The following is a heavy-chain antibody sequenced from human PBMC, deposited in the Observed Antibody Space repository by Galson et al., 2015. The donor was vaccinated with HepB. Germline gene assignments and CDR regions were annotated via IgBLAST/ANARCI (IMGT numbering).Heavy chain of an antibody. CDR2: IKSKTDGGTT. D-gene: IGHD3-3*01. V-gene: IGHV3-15*07. Sequence: SLRLSCAASGFTFSNAWMNWVRQAPGKGREWVGRIKSKTDGGTTDYAAPVKGRFTISRDDSKNTLYLQMNSLKTEDTAVYYCTTEPQNDFWSGYYPFDYWGQGTLVTVSS. J-gene: IGHJ4*02. CDR3: TTEPQNDFWSGYYPFDY. CDR1: GFTFSNAW.